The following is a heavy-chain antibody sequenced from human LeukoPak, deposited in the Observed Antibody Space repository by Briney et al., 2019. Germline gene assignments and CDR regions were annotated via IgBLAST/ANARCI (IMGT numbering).Heavy chain of an antibody. CDR1: GYSFSDYW. Sequence: GESLKISCKASGYSFSDYWIGWVRHMPGKGLEWMTIIYPGDSDTRYSPSFQGQVTISADKSISTAYLQWSSLKASDTAMYYCARGNGDYTFGYWGQGTLVTVSS. CDR3: ARGNGDYTFGY. D-gene: IGHD4-17*01. J-gene: IGHJ4*02. V-gene: IGHV5-51*01. CDR2: IYPGDSDT.